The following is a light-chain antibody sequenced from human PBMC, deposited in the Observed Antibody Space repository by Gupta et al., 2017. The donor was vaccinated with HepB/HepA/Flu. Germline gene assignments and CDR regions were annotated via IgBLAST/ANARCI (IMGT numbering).Light chain of an antibody. Sequence: SALTPPPSASGSPGPSVTISCTGTSSDVGGYNYDGWYQQHPGKAHKLMIYEGSKRTAGVPDRSSGSKAGNTASLTVSGRQEEEEADYYGSSDAGSNNLIFGGGTKLTVL. CDR2: EGS. V-gene: IGLV2-8*01. CDR3: SSDAGSNNLI. CDR1: SSDVGGYNY. J-gene: IGLJ2*01.